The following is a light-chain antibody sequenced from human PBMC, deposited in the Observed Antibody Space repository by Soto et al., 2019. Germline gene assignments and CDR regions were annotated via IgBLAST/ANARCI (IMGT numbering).Light chain of an antibody. CDR2: DVT. Sequence: QSALTQPASVSGSPGQSITISCTGTSGDVGGYNYVSWYQQHPGTAPKLMIYDVTNRPSGVSIRFSGSKSANTASLTISGLQAEDEADYYCSSYTTSSTLVFGTGTKLTVL. V-gene: IGLV2-14*01. J-gene: IGLJ1*01. CDR1: SGDVGGYNY. CDR3: SSYTTSSTLV.